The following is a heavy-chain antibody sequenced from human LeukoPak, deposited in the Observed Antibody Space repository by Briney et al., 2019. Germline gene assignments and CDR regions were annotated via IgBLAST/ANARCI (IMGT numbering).Heavy chain of an antibody. CDR1: GFTFSSYA. J-gene: IGHJ3*02. V-gene: IGHV3-23*01. CDR3: AKDQEVVVVPAAIDAFDI. CDR2: ISGSGGST. Sequence: GGSLRLSCAASGFTFSSYAMSWVRQAPGKGLEWVSAISGSGGSTYYADSVKGRFTISRDDSKNTLYLQMNSLRAEDTAVYYCAKDQEVVVVPAAIDAFDIWGQGTMVTVSS. D-gene: IGHD2-2*01.